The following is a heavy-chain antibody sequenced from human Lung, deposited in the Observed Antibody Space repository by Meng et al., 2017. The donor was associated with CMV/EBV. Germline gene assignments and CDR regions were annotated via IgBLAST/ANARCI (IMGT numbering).Heavy chain of an antibody. CDR2: IYHSGST. J-gene: IGHJ4*02. V-gene: IGHV4-38-2*02. Sequence: SXTLSLXCTVSGYSISSGYYWGWIRQPPGKGLEWIGSIYHSGSTYYNQSLKSRVTISVDTSKNQLSLRLSSVTAADTAVYYCARGIYGSVDYWGQGTLVTVSS. CDR3: ARGIYGSVDY. CDR1: GYSISSGYY. D-gene: IGHD3-10*01.